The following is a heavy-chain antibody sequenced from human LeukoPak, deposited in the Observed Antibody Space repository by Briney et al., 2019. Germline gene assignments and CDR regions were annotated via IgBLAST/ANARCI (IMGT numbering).Heavy chain of an antibody. Sequence: SGPTLVNPIQILTLTCTFSGFSLSTSGMCVSWIRQPPGKALEWLARIDWDDDKYYSTSLKTRLTISIDTSKNQVVLTMTNMDPVDTATYYCARTPPVAAAGSFDYWGQGTLVTVSS. D-gene: IGHD6-13*01. V-gene: IGHV2-70*11. CDR3: ARTPPVAAAGSFDY. CDR1: GFSLSTSGMC. CDR2: IDWDDDK. J-gene: IGHJ4*02.